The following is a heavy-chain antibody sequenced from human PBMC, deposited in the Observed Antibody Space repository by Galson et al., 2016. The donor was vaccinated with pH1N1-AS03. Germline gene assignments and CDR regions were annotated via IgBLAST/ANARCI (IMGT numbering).Heavy chain of an antibody. V-gene: IGHV3-30*04. CDR1: GFNFNTYS. J-gene: IGHJ4*02. CDR3: TRASGSGWYGSYYDY. D-gene: IGHD6-19*01. Sequence: SLRLSCAASGFNFNTYSVHWVRQPPGRGLQWVALISYDGTKKFYADSVKGRFTISRDTSKNTLYLQMNSLRVEDTALYYFTRASGSGWYGSYYDYWGQGTLVPVSS. CDR2: ISYDGTKK.